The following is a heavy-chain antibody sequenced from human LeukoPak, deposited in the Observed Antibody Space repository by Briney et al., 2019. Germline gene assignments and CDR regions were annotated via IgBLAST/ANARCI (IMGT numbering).Heavy chain of an antibody. Sequence: SETLSLTCTVSSGSISSHYWSWIRQPPGKGLQWIGYIYYSGSTNYNPSLKSRVTISVDTSKNQFSLKLGSVTAADTAVYYCARDRIYYGGRYFDYWGQGTLVTVSS. CDR2: IYYSGST. D-gene: IGHD4-23*01. CDR1: SGSISSHY. CDR3: ARDRIYYGGRYFDY. J-gene: IGHJ4*02. V-gene: IGHV4-59*11.